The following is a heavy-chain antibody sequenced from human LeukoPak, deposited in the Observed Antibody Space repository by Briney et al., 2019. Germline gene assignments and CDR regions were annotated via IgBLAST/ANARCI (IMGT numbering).Heavy chain of an antibody. CDR1: GGSISSYY. V-gene: IGHV4-59*08. CDR3: ARPLSISGYYYDAFDI. CDR2: IYYSGST. Sequence: PSETLSLTCTVSGGSISSYYWSWIRQPPGKGLEWIGYIYYSGSTNYNPSLKSRVTISVDTSKNQFSLKLSSVTAADTAVYYCARPLSISGYYYDAFDIWGQGTMVTVSS. J-gene: IGHJ3*02. D-gene: IGHD3-22*01.